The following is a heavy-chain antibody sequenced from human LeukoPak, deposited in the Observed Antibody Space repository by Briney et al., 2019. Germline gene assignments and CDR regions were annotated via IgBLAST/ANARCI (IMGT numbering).Heavy chain of an antibody. CDR2: ISYDGSNK. V-gene: IGHV3-30*04. D-gene: IGHD3-10*01. CDR3: ARAITMVRDAVDY. J-gene: IGHJ4*02. Sequence: PGRSLRLSCAASGFTFSGYAMHWVRQAPGKGLEWVAVISYDGSNKYYADSAKGRFTISRDNSKNTLYLQMNSLRAEDTAVYYCARAITMVRDAVDYWGQGTLVTVSS. CDR1: GFTFSGYA.